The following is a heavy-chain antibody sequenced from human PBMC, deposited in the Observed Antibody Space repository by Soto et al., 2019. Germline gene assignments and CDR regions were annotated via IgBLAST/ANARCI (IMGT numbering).Heavy chain of an antibody. CDR1: GGSFSGYY. Sequence: PSETLSLTCAVYGGSFSGYYWSWIRQPPGKGLEWIGEINHSGSTNYNPSLKSRVTISVDTSKNQFSLKLSSVTAADTAVYYCARVVRSSRYYHYVMDVWGQGTTVIVSS. V-gene: IGHV4-34*01. D-gene: IGHD6-6*01. CDR3: ARVVRSSRYYHYVMDV. CDR2: INHSGST. J-gene: IGHJ6*02.